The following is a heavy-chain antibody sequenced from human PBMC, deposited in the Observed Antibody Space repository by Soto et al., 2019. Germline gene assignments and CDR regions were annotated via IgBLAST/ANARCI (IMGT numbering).Heavy chain of an antibody. Sequence: EVQLVESGGGLEQPGRSLRLSCAASGFSFNEHAIHWVRQAPGKGLEWVSGISWNSGDMVFADSVKGRFSISRDNAKNSVYLQMNSLRAEDTALYYCARRWKGLVRAFDIWGQGTMVTVSS. J-gene: IGHJ3*02. D-gene: IGHD3-9*01. CDR1: GFSFNEHA. V-gene: IGHV3-9*01. CDR3: ARRWKGLVRAFDI. CDR2: ISWNSGDM.